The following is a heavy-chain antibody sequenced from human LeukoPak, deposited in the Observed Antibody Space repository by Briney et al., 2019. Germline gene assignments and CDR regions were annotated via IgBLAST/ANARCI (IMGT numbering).Heavy chain of an antibody. CDR2: ISSSGGST. D-gene: IGHD3-3*01. J-gene: IGHJ4*02. V-gene: IGHV3-23*01. Sequence: GGSLRLSCAASGFTFSSYAMSWVRQAPGKGLEGVAAISSSGGSTDYADSVKGRFTISRDNSKNTVYLQMNSLRAEDTAVYFCAKDKEWLPSYFDYWGQGTLVTVSS. CDR3: AKDKEWLPSYFDY. CDR1: GFTFSSYA.